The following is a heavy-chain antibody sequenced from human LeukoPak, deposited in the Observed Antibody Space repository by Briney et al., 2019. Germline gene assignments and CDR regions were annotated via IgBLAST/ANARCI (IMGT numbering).Heavy chain of an antibody. V-gene: IGHV3-11*01. J-gene: IGHJ4*02. Sequence: PGGSLRLSCAASGFTFSDYYMSWIRQAPGKGLEWVSYISSSGSTKYYADSVKGRFTISRDIAKNSYLQMNSFRAEDTAVYYCARDGHAYGRGSPHYWGQGTLVTVSS. CDR3: ARDGHAYGRGSPHY. D-gene: IGHD3-10*01. CDR1: GFTFSDYY. CDR2: ISSSGSTK.